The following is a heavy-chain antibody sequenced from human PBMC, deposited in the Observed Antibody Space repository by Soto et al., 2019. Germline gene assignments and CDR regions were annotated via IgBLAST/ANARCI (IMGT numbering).Heavy chain of an antibody. CDR3: ANDYGDLSLDY. CDR2: ISYDGSNK. J-gene: IGHJ4*02. D-gene: IGHD4-17*01. V-gene: IGHV3-30*18. CDR1: GFTFSSYG. Sequence: PGGSLRLSCAASGFTFSSYGMHWVRQAPGKGLEWVAVISYDGSNKYYADSVKGRFTISRDNSKNTLYLQMNSLRAEDTAVYYCANDYGDLSLDYWGQGTLVTVSS.